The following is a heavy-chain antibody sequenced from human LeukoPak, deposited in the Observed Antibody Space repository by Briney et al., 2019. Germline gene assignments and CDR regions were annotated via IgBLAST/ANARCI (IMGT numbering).Heavy chain of an antibody. CDR3: ARDKERFDY. CDR2: ISSRRSYI. J-gene: IGHJ4*02. CDR1: GFSFSSNS. Sequence: GGSLRLSCAASGFSFSSNSMNSVRQAPGKGLEWVSSISSRRSYIYYADSVKRRFTISRDNAKNSLYLQMNSLTAEDTAVYYCARDKERFDYWGQGTLVTVSS. V-gene: IGHV3-21*01.